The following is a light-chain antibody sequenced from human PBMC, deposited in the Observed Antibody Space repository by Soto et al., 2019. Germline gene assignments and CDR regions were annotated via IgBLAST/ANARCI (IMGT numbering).Light chain of an antibody. V-gene: IGLV1-51*01. CDR3: ATWDNSLSAWL. CDR2: DND. J-gene: IGLJ3*02. Sequence: QAVLTQPPSVSAAPGQKVTISCSGSSSNIGSNLVSWYQQLPGTAPKLLIYDNDKRPSGIPDRFSGSKSGTSASLGITGLQTGDEAVYSCATWDNSLSAWLFGGGTKLTVL. CDR1: SSNIGSNL.